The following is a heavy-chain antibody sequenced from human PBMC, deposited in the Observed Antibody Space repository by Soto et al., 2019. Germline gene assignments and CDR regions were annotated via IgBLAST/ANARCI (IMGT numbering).Heavy chain of an antibody. D-gene: IGHD3-3*01. CDR1: GYTFTSYD. V-gene: IGHV1-8*01. Sequence: ASVKVSCKASGYTFTSYDINWVRQATGQGLEWMGWMNPNSGNTGYAQKFQGRVTMTRNTSISTAYMELSSLRSEDTAVYYCAREYKDFWSGYYHNWFDPCGQGTLVTVYS. J-gene: IGHJ5*02. CDR2: MNPNSGNT. CDR3: AREYKDFWSGYYHNWFDP.